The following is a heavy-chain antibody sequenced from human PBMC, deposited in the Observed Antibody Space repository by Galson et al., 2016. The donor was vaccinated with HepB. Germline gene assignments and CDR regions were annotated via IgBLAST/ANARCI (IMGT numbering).Heavy chain of an antibody. CDR2: IWFDGSNQ. D-gene: IGHD4-11*01. J-gene: IGHJ4*02. V-gene: IGHV3-33*01. CDR3: ARLTSDSRIGGYFDY. Sequence: SLRLSCAASGFTFSRHGMHWVRQAPGKGLEWVALIWFDGSNQYYTDSVKGRFTISRDNSKSTLNLQMDSLRVEDTAGYYCARLTSDSRIGGYFDYWGQGALVTVSS. CDR1: GFTFSRHG.